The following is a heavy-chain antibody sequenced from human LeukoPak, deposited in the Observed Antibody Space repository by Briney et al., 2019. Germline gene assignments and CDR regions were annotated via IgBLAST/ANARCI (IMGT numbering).Heavy chain of an antibody. V-gene: IGHV4-61*02. D-gene: IGHD3-3*01. Sequence: SQTLSLTCTVSGGSISSGSYYWSWIRQPAGKGLEWIGRIYTSGSTNYNPSLKSRVTISVDTSKNQFSLKLSSVTAADTAVYYCARAGYDFWSGYYTDYYYYGMDVWGQGTTVTVSS. CDR3: ARAGYDFWSGYYTDYYYYGMDV. J-gene: IGHJ6*02. CDR2: IYTSGST. CDR1: GGSISSGSYY.